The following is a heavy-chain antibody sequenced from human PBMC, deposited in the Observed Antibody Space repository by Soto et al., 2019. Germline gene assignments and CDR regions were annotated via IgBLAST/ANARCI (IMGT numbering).Heavy chain of an antibody. CDR2: INAGNGNT. J-gene: IGHJ4*02. CDR3: ARAVAVAGPGHNDY. D-gene: IGHD6-19*01. Sequence: GASVEVSCKASGYTFTSYAMHWVRQAPGQRLEWMGWINAGNGNTKYSQKFQGRVTMTRDTSTSTVYMELSSLRSEDTAVYYCARAVAVAGPGHNDYWGQGTLVTVSS. V-gene: IGHV1-3*01. CDR1: GYTFTSYA.